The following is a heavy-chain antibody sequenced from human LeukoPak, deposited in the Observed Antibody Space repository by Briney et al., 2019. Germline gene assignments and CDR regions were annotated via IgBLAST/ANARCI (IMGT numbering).Heavy chain of an antibody. Sequence: GGSLRLSCAASGFSFDDNAMYWVRQAPGKGLEWVSYISSSSKTIYYADSVKGRFTISRDNAKNSLYLQMNSLRDEDSAVYYCARDQGIFDYWGQGTLVTVSS. CDR3: ARDQGIFDY. V-gene: IGHV3-48*02. CDR2: ISSSSKTI. CDR1: GFSFDDNA. J-gene: IGHJ4*02.